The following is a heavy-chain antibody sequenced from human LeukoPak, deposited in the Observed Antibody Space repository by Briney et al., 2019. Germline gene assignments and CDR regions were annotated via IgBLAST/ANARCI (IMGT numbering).Heavy chain of an antibody. CDR1: GGTFSSYA. Sequence: SVKVSCKASGGTFSSYAISWVRQAPGQGLEWMGGIFPIFGTANYAQKFQGRVTITTDESTSTAYMELSSLRSEDTAVYYCALLIGAGTVSIGAFDIWGQGTMVTVSS. CDR2: IFPIFGTA. D-gene: IGHD6-13*01. J-gene: IGHJ3*02. V-gene: IGHV1-69*05. CDR3: ALLIGAGTVSIGAFDI.